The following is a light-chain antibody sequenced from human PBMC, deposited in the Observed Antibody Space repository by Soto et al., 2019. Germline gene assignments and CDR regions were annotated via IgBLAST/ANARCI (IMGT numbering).Light chain of an antibody. CDR3: QQHAHWPLT. V-gene: IGKV3D-20*02. Sequence: EIVLTQSPGTLSLSPGERATLSCRASQSVSSNNLAWYQQRPGQAPRVVIYGASTRATGIPERFSGSGSGTDFTLTISSLEPEDFAVYYCQQHAHWPLTFGGGTKVDIK. CDR2: GAS. J-gene: IGKJ4*01. CDR1: QSVSSNN.